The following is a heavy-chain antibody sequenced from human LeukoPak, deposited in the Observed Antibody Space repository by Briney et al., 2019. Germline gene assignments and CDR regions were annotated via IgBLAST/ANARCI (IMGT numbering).Heavy chain of an antibody. V-gene: IGHV3-72*01. Sequence: AGSLRLSCGAYGFSFRDYYMDWVRQATGKGLEWVGRIRNKANKYITDYAASVEGRFTISRDDSKNSLSLQMRSLKTGDTAVYYCARVTARSIDYWGQGTPVTVSS. D-gene: IGHD2-21*02. CDR2: IRNKANKYIT. J-gene: IGHJ4*02. CDR1: GFSFRDYY. CDR3: ARVTARSIDY.